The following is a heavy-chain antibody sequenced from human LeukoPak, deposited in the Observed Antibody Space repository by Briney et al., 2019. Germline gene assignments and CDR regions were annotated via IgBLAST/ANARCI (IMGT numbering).Heavy chain of an antibody. CDR3: ARVSAAAAVYFDY. CDR2: IYHSGST. Sequence: SETLSLTCAVSGGSISSGGYSWSWIRQPPGKGLEWIGYIYHSGSTYYNPSLKSRVTISVDRSKNQFSLKLSSVIAADTAVYYCARVSAAAAVYFDYWGQGTLVTVSS. CDR1: GGSISSGGYS. J-gene: IGHJ4*02. V-gene: IGHV4-30-2*01. D-gene: IGHD6-13*01.